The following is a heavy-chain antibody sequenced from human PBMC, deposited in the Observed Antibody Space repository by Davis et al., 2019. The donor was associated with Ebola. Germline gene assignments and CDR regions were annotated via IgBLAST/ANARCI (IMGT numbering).Heavy chain of an antibody. CDR3: ARGRLLRYFDFLRSGYNYYMDV. V-gene: IGHV5-51*01. Sequence: GESLKISCQGSGYTFTTYWIAWVRQMPGKGLECMGIIYPGDSDTNYSPSFQGHVTFSTDNSISTAYLQWSSLKASDTAMYYCARGRLLRYFDFLRSGYNYYMDVWGKGTTVTVSS. CDR1: GYTFTTYW. CDR2: IYPGDSDT. D-gene: IGHD3-9*01. J-gene: IGHJ6*03.